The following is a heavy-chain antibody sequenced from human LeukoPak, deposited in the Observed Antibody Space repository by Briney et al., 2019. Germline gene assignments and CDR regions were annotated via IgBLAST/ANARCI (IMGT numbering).Heavy chain of an antibody. CDR1: GFTFTSSA. CDR3: AAGEYSSSSESYYHYYYGMDV. J-gene: IGHJ6*02. Sequence: SVKVSCKASGFTFTSSAMQWVRQARGQRLEWIGWIVVGSGNTNYAQKFQERVTITRDTSTSTAYMELSSLRSEDTAVYYCAAGEYSSSSESYYHYYYGMDVWGQGTTVTVSS. V-gene: IGHV1-58*02. D-gene: IGHD6-6*01. CDR2: IVVGSGNT.